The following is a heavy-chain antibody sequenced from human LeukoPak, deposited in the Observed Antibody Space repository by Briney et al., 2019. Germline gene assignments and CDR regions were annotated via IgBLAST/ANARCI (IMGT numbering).Heavy chain of an antibody. CDR3: ARHPMGGHYDDTGAPTDVFDL. D-gene: IGHD3-22*01. J-gene: IGHJ3*01. CDR2: ISSSGSTI. CDR1: GFTFSDYY. Sequence: GGSLRLSCAASGFTFSDYYMSWIRQAPGKGLEWVSYISSSGSTIYYADSVKGRFTISRDNAKNSLYLQMNSLRAEDTAVYYCARHPMGGHYDDTGAPTDVFDLWGPGTMVTVSS. V-gene: IGHV3-11*01.